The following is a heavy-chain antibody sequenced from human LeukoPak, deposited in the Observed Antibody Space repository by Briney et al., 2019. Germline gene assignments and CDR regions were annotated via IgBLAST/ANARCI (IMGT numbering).Heavy chain of an antibody. D-gene: IGHD3-22*01. V-gene: IGHV4-61*02. CDR3: ARGSDDSSGYVIDY. Sequence: SETLSLTCTVSGGSISSGSYYWSWIRQPAGKGLEWIGRIYTSGSTNYNPSLKSRVTISVDTSKNQFSLKLSSVTAADTAVYYCARGSDDSSGYVIDYWGQGTLVTVSS. CDR1: GGSISSGSYY. CDR2: IYTSGST. J-gene: IGHJ4*02.